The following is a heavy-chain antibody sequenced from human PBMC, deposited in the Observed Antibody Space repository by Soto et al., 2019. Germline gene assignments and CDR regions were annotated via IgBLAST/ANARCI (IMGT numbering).Heavy chain of an antibody. CDR2: MYHSGST. J-gene: IGHJ6*02. D-gene: IGHD2-2*01. V-gene: IGHV4-30-2*01. CDR3: ARLGGYCSTTTCYGYYAMDV. Sequence: PSETLSLTCAVSGGSISSGGYSWSWIRQPPGKGLEWIGYMYHSGSTYYNPSLKSRVTISIDRSKNQFSLKVSSVTAADTAMYYCARLGGYCSTTTCYGYYAMDVWGQGTTVTVSS. CDR1: GGSISSGGYS.